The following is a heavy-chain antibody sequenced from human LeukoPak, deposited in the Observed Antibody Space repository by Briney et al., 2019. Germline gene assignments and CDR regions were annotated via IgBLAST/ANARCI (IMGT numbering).Heavy chain of an antibody. Sequence: PGGSLRLSCAASGFTFSSYSMNWVRQAPGKGLEWASSISSSSYIYYADSVKGRFTISRDNAKNSLYLQMNSLRAEDTAVYYCARGPRYYDFWSGSSNWFDPWGQGTLVTVSS. V-gene: IGHV3-21*01. J-gene: IGHJ5*02. CDR3: ARGPRYYDFWSGSSNWFDP. D-gene: IGHD3-3*01. CDR2: ISSSSYI. CDR1: GFTFSSYS.